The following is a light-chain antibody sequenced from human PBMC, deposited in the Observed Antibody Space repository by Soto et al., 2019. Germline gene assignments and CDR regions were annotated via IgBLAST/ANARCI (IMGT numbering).Light chain of an antibody. V-gene: IGKV3-20*01. CDR1: QSVSSSY. J-gene: IGKJ2*01. CDR3: QQYSSSPHT. Sequence: EIVLTQSPGTLSLSPGERATLSCRASQSVSSSYLAWYQHKPGQAPRLLIYGASSRATGIPDRFSCSGSGTAVPLPISRLEPEDCAVYCCQQYSSSPHTLGQGTKLEIK. CDR2: GAS.